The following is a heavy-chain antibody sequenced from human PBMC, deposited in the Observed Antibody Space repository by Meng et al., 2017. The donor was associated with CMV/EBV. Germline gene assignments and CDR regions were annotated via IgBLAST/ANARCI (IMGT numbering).Heavy chain of an antibody. J-gene: IGHJ5*02. Sequence: QVQLVESGGGVVQPGRSLRLSCAASGFTFSSYAMHWVRQAPGKGLVWVAVISYDGSNKYYADSVKGRFTISRDNSKNTLYLQMNSLRAEDTAVYYCARDRGSGQFDPWGKGTLCIVSS. CDR1: GFTFSSYA. V-gene: IGHV3-30-3*01. CDR3: ARDRGSGQFDP. D-gene: IGHD5-12*01. CDR2: ISYDGSNK.